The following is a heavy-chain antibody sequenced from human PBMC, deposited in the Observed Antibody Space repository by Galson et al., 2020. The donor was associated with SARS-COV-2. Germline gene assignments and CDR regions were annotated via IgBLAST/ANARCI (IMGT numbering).Heavy chain of an antibody. Sequence: ASVKVSCKTSGYTFTNYGISWVRQAPGQGLEWMGWSTAYTGDRKYAQKFQGRVTMTTDTSTGTAYMELRSLRFDDTAVYYCARDKGDFDYGGQGTLVTVSS. CDR1: GYTFTNYG. CDR3: ARDKGDFDY. CDR2: STAYTGDR. J-gene: IGHJ4*02. V-gene: IGHV1-18*01.